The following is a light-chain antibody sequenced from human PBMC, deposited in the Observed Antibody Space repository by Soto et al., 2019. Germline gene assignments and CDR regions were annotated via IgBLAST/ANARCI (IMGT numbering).Light chain of an antibody. CDR2: EVN. CDR1: SSDIGRYNY. CDR3: TSCITANTRCV. V-gene: IGLV2-14*01. J-gene: IGLJ1*01. Sequence: ALTQPASVSGSPGQSITISCTGTSSDIGRYNYVSWFQQHPGKVPKPVIFEVNYRPSGVSDRFSGSKSGNTASLTITGLQAEDEADYYCTSCITANTRCVFGSGTKVTVL.